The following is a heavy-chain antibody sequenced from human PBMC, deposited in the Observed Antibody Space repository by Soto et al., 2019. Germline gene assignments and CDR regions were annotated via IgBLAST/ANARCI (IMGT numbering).Heavy chain of an antibody. CDR1: GFTFSDYY. V-gene: IGHV3-11*01. J-gene: IGHJ6*02. Sequence: PGGSLRLSCAASGFTFSDYYMSWIRQAPGKGLEWVSYISSSGSTIYYADSVKGRFTISRDNAKNSLYLQMNSLRAEDTAVYYCASSKEYSRSKGMDVWGQGTTVTVSS. D-gene: IGHD6-6*01. CDR2: ISSSGSTI. CDR3: ASSKEYSRSKGMDV.